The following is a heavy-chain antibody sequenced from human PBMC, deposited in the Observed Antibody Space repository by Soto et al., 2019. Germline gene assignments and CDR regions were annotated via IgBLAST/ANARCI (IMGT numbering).Heavy chain of an antibody. Sequence: QVQLVQSGAEVKKPGASVKISCKASGYAFTSDDFNWVRQATGQGREWMGWMNPNNGNTAYAQKFQGRVTMTRDTSIGTAYMELSSLTSEDTAVYYCARDGSNGGYFDYWGQGTLVTVSS. CDR3: ARDGSNGGYFDY. CDR2: MNPNNGNT. CDR1: GYAFTSDD. D-gene: IGHD2-8*01. J-gene: IGHJ4*02. V-gene: IGHV1-8*01.